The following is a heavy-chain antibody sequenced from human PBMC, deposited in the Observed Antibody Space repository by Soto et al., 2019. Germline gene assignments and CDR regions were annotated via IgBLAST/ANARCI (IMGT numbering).Heavy chain of an antibody. CDR3: AKELWPSSGYFWSGYSLFAF. Sequence: SLSLCCAASGXIFSSCAMSWVRQAPGKGLDGVSTINPSGGRTYYADSVKGRFTISRDNSKNILYVQMKSLRAEDKAVYYGAKELWPSSGYFWSGYSLFAFWGQGILVTVSS. CDR1: GXIFSSCA. J-gene: IGHJ4*02. CDR2: INPSGGRT. D-gene: IGHD3-3*01. V-gene: IGHV3-23*01.